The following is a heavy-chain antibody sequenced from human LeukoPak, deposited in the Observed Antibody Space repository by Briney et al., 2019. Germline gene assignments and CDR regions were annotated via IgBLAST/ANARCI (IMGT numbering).Heavy chain of an antibody. CDR1: GYTFTSYG. J-gene: IGHJ4*02. Sequence: ASVKVSCKASGYTFTSYGISWVRQAPGQGLEWMGWISAYNGNTNYAQKLQGRVTMTTDTSTSTAYMELRSLRSDDTAVYYCARSHYDFWSDYYSPGGSDYWGQGTLVTVSS. D-gene: IGHD3-3*01. CDR3: ARSHYDFWSDYYSPGGSDY. CDR2: ISAYNGNT. V-gene: IGHV1-18*01.